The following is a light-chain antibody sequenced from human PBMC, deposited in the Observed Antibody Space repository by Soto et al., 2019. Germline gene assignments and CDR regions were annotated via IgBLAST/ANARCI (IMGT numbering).Light chain of an antibody. V-gene: IGLV2-14*01. CDR3: SSYTSSSTLEV. Sequence: QSVLTQPASVSGSPGQSITISCTGTSSDVGGYNYVSWYQQYPGKAPKVMIYDVSNRPSGVSNRFSGSKSGNTASLTISGLQAEDEADYYCSSYTSSSTLEVFGTGTKVT. CDR2: DVS. CDR1: SSDVGGYNY. J-gene: IGLJ1*01.